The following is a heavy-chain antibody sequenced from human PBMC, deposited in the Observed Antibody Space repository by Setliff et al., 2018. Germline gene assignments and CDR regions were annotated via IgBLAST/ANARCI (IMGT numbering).Heavy chain of an antibody. CDR2: INPGGGSS. Sequence: ASVKVSCKASGYIFAGYYMHWVRQTPGQELGWMGRINPGGGSSSSTEKFQGRVTMTRDTSASTVYMEMGNLTSDDTAVYYCARAGSAAAGRKGIFEYWGQGSLVTVSS. V-gene: IGHV1-46*01. CDR1: GYIFAGYY. D-gene: IGHD6-13*01. J-gene: IGHJ4*02. CDR3: ARAGSAAAGRKGIFEY.